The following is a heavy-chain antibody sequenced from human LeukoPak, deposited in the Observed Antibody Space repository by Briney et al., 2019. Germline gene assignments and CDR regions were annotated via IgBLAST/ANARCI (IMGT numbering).Heavy chain of an antibody. V-gene: IGHV4-39*01. D-gene: IGHD3-10*01. CDR1: GGSISSSSYY. CDR3: ARLTNIGGLGESPASN. CDR2: IFYSGNT. Sequence: SETLSLTCTVSGGSISSSSYYWGWIRQPPGKGLEWIGTIFYSGNTYYNPSLKSRVTMSVDTSKNQFSLKLSSVTAADTAVYYCARLTNIGGLGESPASNWGQGTLVTVSS. J-gene: IGHJ4*02.